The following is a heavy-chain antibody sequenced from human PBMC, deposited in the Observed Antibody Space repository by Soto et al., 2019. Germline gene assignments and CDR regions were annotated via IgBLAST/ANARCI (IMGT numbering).Heavy chain of an antibody. V-gene: IGHV4-31*03. Sequence: TLSLTFTVCGNSISSDTYYWSWIRQLPGKGLEWIGYIFYSGTTYYNPSLKSRVTISLDTSNNQFSLKLSSVTAADTAVYYCARDAVPGTETTGGNWFDPCAQGTLVTVSS. J-gene: IGHJ5*02. CDR2: IFYSGTT. D-gene: IGHD4-4*01. CDR3: ARDAVPGTETTGGNWFDP. CDR1: GNSISSDTYY.